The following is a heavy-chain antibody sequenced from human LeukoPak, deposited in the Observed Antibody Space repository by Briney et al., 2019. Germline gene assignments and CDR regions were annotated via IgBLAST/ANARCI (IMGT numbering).Heavy chain of an antibody. Sequence: SETLSLNCTVSGGSISSGGYYWSWIRQPPGKGLEWIGHIYHSGSTYYNPSLKSRVTISVDRSKNQFSLKLSSVTAADTAVYYCARVNILLGGGFDYWGQGTLVTVSS. V-gene: IGHV4-30-2*01. J-gene: IGHJ4*02. CDR1: GGSISSGGYY. D-gene: IGHD3-16*01. CDR2: IYHSGST. CDR3: ARVNILLGGGFDY.